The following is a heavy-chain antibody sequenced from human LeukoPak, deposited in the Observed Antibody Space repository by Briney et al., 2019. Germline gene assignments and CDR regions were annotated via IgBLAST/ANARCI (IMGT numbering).Heavy chain of an antibody. D-gene: IGHD3-10*01. J-gene: IGHJ4*02. V-gene: IGHV1-46*01. CDR3: ARDAPVVRGVIIAFDY. CDR1: GYTFTSSY. CDR2: INPSGGST. Sequence: ASVKVSCKASGYTFTSSYMHWVRQAPGQGLEWMGIINPSGGSTSYAQKFQGRVTMTRDTSTSTVYMELSSLRSEDTAVYYCARDAPVVRGVIIAFDYWGQGTLVTVSS.